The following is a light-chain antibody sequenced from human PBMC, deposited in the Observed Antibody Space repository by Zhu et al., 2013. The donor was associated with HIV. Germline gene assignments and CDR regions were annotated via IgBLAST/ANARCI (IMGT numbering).Light chain of an antibody. V-gene: IGKV1-5*01. CDR3: QQYNNWPPWT. CDR2: DAS. J-gene: IGKJ1*01. CDR1: QSVGNS. Sequence: DIQMTQSPSTLSASVGDRVTITCRASQSVGNSLAWYQQRPGKAPNLLISDASTLQGGVSSRFSGSGSGTEFTLTISSLQSEDFAVYYCQQYNNWPPWTFGQGTKVEIK.